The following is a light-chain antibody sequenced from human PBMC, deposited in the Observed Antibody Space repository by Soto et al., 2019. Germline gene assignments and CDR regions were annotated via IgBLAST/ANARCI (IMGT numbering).Light chain of an antibody. Sequence: QSALTQPHSVSGSPGQSVTISCTGTSSDVGAYNYVSWYQQHPGKAPKFMIYAVTRRPSGFPDRFSGSKSANTASMTISGFQAENEADYYCCSYAGRYTWVFGVGTKVTVL. CDR3: CSYAGRYTWV. CDR1: SSDVGAYNY. V-gene: IGLV2-11*01. CDR2: AVT. J-gene: IGLJ3*02.